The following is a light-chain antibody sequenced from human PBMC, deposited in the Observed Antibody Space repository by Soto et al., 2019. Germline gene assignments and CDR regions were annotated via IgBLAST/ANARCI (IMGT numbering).Light chain of an antibody. CDR3: QRYGDSPLYT. Sequence: EIVLTQSPGTLSLSPGERATLSCRASQSVSSNYLAWYQQKPGQSPRLLIYGASSRATDIPDRFSGSGSGTDFTLTISSLEPEDLEVYYCQRYGDSPLYTFGQGTKLEIK. CDR2: GAS. CDR1: QSVSSNY. J-gene: IGKJ2*01. V-gene: IGKV3-20*01.